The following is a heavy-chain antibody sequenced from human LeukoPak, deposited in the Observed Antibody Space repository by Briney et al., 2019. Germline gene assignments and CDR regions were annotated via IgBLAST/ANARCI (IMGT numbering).Heavy chain of an antibody. CDR1: GYTFTSYY. J-gene: IGHJ4*02. CDR3: ARVPGASGWPYYFVY. V-gene: IGHV1-46*01. D-gene: IGHD6-19*01. CDR2: INPSGGTT. Sequence: ASVKVSCKASGYTFTSYYMHWVRQAPGQGLEWMGIINPSGGTTSYAQRFQGRVTMTRDTSTSTVYMELSSLRSEDTAVYYCARVPGASGWPYYFVYWGQGTLVTVSS.